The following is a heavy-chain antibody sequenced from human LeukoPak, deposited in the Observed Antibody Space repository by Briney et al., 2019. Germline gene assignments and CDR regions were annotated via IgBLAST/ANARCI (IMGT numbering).Heavy chain of an antibody. Sequence: ASVKVSCKASGGTFSSYAISWVRQAPGQGLEWMGGIIPIFGTANYAQKFQGRVTITADKSTSTAYMELSSLRSEDTAVYYCASTHYYDSSGYTYAFDIWGQGTMVTVSS. D-gene: IGHD3-22*01. J-gene: IGHJ3*02. V-gene: IGHV1-69*06. CDR1: GGTFSSYA. CDR2: IIPIFGTA. CDR3: ASTHYYDSSGYTYAFDI.